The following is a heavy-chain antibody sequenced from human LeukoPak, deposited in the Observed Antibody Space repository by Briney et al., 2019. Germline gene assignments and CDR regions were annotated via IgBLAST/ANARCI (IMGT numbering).Heavy chain of an antibody. J-gene: IGHJ6*02. V-gene: IGHV1-46*01. Sequence: ASVKVSCKASGYTFTSYYMHWVRQAPGQGLEWMGIINPSGGSTSYAQKFQGRVTMTRDTSTSTVYMELSSLRSEDTAVYYCARGTTYYDFWSGYHNYYYYGMDVWGQGTTVTVSS. D-gene: IGHD3-3*01. CDR2: INPSGGST. CDR1: GYTFTSYY. CDR3: ARGTTYYDFWSGYHNYYYYGMDV.